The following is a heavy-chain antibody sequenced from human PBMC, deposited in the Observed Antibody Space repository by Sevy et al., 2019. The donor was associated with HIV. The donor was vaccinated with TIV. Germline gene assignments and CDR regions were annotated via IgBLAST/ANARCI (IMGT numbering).Heavy chain of an antibody. CDR2: ISARGTST. V-gene: IGHV3-23*01. D-gene: IGHD6-19*01. CDR1: GFTFKNHA. J-gene: IGHJ4*02. Sequence: GGSLRLSCAASGFTFKNHAMSWVRQAPGKGLEWVSAISARGTSTYYTDSVKGRFTTSRDDSKNTLYLQMNSLRAEDTAVYYCAKDLLEVAGAFDYWGPGALVTAPQ. CDR3: AKDLLEVAGAFDY.